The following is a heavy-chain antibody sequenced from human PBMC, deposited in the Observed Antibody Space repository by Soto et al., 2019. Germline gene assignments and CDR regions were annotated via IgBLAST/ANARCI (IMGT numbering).Heavy chain of an antibody. J-gene: IGHJ4*02. V-gene: IGHV4-31*03. CDR2: IYYSGST. D-gene: IGHD4-4*01. Sequence: SETLSLTCTVSGGSISSGGYYWSWIRQHPGKGLEWIGYIYYSGSTYYNPSLKSRVTISVDTSKNQFSLKLSSVTAADTAVYYRASYSGGNYPGYFDYWGQGTRVTVSS. CDR3: ASYSGGNYPGYFDY. CDR1: GGSISSGGYY.